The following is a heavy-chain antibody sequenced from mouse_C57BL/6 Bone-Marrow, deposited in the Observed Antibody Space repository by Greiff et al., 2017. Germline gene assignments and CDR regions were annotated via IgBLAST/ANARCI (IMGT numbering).Heavy chain of an antibody. CDR3: ARSTTVVAPRAMDY. D-gene: IGHD1-1*01. Sequence: EVQLQQSGPELVKPGASVKIPCKASGYTFTDYNMDWVKQSHGKSLEWIGDINPNNGGTIYNQKFKGKATLTVDKSSSTAYMERRSLTSEDTAVYYCARSTTVVAPRAMDYWGQGTSVTVSS. CDR2: INPNNGGT. V-gene: IGHV1-18*01. J-gene: IGHJ4*01. CDR1: GYTFTDYN.